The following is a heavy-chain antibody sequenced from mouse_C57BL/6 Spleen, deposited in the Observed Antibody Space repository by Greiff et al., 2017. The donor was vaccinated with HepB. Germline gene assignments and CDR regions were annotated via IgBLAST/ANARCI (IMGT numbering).Heavy chain of an antibody. CDR2: ISYDGSN. CDR3: AREDYSNLHFAY. J-gene: IGHJ3*01. CDR1: GYSITSGYY. V-gene: IGHV3-6*01. Sequence: DVKLQESGPGLVKPSQSLSLTCSVTGYSITSGYYWNWIRQFPGNKLEWMGYISYDGSNNYNPSLKNRISITRDTSKNQFFLKLNSVTTEDTATYYCAREDYSNLHFAYWGQGTLVTVSA. D-gene: IGHD2-5*01.